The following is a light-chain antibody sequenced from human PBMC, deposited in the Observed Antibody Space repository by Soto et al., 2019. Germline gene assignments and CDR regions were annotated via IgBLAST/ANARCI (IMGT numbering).Light chain of an antibody. V-gene: IGKV1-8*01. Sequence: AIRMTQSPSSFSASTGDRVTITCRASQGISSYLAWYQQKPGKAPKLLIYAASTLQSGVPSRFSGSGSGTDFPLTISLLQSEDFANYYCQQYYSYPRTFGGGTKVEIK. J-gene: IGKJ4*01. CDR2: AAS. CDR1: QGISSY. CDR3: QQYYSYPRT.